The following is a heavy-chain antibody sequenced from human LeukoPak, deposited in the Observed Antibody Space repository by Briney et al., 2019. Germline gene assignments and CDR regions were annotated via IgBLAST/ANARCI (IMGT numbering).Heavy chain of an antibody. CDR3: ARGRMAVAGSYEY. D-gene: IGHD6-19*01. V-gene: IGHV3-7*05. J-gene: IGHJ4*02. CDR1: GITFGSYW. Sequence: GGSLRLSCAASGITFGSYWMTWVRQAPGKGLECVANIKPDGSEKHYVDSVEGRFTIPRDNAKNSLFLEMNSLRAEDTAVYYCARGRMAVAGSYEYWGQGTLVTVSS. CDR2: IKPDGSEK.